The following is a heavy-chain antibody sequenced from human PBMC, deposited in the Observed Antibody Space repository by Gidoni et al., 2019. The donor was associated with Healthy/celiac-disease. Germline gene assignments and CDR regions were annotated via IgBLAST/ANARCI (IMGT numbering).Heavy chain of an antibody. CDR1: GFTFRSYA. J-gene: IGHJ6*03. V-gene: IGHV3-23*01. D-gene: IGHD4-17*01. CDR3: AKGGDYGGNSVYMDV. Sequence: EVQLLESGGGLVQPGGSLRLSCAASGFTFRSYAMSWVRQAPGKGLAWVSAISGSGGSTYYADSVKGRFTISRDNSKNTLYLQMNSLRAEDTAVYYCAKGGDYGGNSVYMDVWGKGTTVTVSS. CDR2: ISGSGGST.